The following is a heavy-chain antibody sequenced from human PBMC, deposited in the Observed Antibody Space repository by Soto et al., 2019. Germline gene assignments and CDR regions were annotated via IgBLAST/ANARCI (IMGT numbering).Heavy chain of an antibody. V-gene: IGHV3-23*01. CDR3: AKDMRSWVVAAAL. CDR2: ISGSGGST. Sequence: GGSLRLSCAASGFTFSSYAMSWVRQAPGKGLEWVSAISGSGGSTYYADSGKGRFTISRDNTKNTLYLQMNSLRAEDTAVYYYAKDMRSWVVAAALWGQGTVVTVTS. CDR1: GFTFSSYA. J-gene: IGHJ4*02. D-gene: IGHD2-15*01.